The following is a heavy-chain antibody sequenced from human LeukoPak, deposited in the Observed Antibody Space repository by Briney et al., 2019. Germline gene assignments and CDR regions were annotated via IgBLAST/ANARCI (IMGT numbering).Heavy chain of an antibody. J-gene: IGHJ4*02. V-gene: IGHV3-21*01. CDR2: ISSSSSYI. D-gene: IGHD2-2*01. CDR3: ARDIVVVPAAMADY. Sequence: GGSLRLSCVTSGFTFSAYSMNWVRQAPGRGLEWVSSISSSSSYIYYADSVKGRFTISRDNAKNSLYLQMNSLRAEDTAVYYCARDIVVVPAAMADYWGQGTLVTVSS. CDR1: GFTFSAYS.